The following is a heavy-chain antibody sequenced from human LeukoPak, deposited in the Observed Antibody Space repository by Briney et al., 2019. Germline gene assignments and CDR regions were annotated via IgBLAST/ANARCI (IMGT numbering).Heavy chain of an antibody. Sequence: GGSLRLSCAASGFTFSSYEMNWVRQAPGKGLEWVSYISSSGSTIYCADSVKGRFTISRDNAKNSLYPQMNSLRAEDTAVFYCASMTGYSSGWPDYWGQGTLVTVSS. CDR3: ASMTGYSSGWPDY. CDR1: GFTFSSYE. CDR2: ISSSGSTI. J-gene: IGHJ4*02. D-gene: IGHD6-19*01. V-gene: IGHV3-48*03.